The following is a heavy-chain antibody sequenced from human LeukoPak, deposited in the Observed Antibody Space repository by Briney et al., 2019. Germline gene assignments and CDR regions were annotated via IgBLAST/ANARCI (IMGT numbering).Heavy chain of an antibody. CDR2: ISDSGGST. V-gene: IGHV3-23*01. Sequence: GGSLRLSCAASGFTFSSYAMSWVRQAPGKGLEWVSGISDSGGSTYYADSVKGRLTISRDNSKNTVYLQINSLRAEDTAVYYCAKGGYGSGSYYMDVWGKGTTVTVSS. D-gene: IGHD3-10*01. J-gene: IGHJ6*03. CDR1: GFTFSSYA. CDR3: AKGGYGSGSYYMDV.